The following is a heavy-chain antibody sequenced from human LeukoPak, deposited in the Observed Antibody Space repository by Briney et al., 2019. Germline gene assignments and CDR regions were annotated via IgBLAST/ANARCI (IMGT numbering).Heavy chain of an antibody. Sequence: ASVKVSCKASGYTFTNDDINWVRQATGQGLEWMGWMNPNSGNTGYAHKFQGRITMTRNTCINTADMELSSLRSEDTAIYYCARGRVTEGCSGGSCYHFDYWGLGTLVTVFS. CDR1: GYTFTNDD. V-gene: IGHV1-8*01. D-gene: IGHD2-15*01. CDR3: ARGRVTEGCSGGSCYHFDY. CDR2: MNPNSGNT. J-gene: IGHJ4*02.